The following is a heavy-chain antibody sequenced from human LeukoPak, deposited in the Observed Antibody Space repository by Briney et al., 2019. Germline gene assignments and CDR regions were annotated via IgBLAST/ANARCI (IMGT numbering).Heavy chain of an antibody. D-gene: IGHD2-21*02. CDR3: ARRAQLPIAYCGGDCYPPFDI. CDR1: GFTFDDYG. J-gene: IGHJ3*02. CDR2: ITWNGGST. Sequence: GGSLRLSCAASGFTFDDYGMSWVRQAPGKGLEWVSGITWNGGSTAYADSVKGRFTISRDNAKNSLYLQMNSLRAEDTALYYCARRAQLPIAYCGGDCYPPFDIWGQGTMVTVSS. V-gene: IGHV3-20*04.